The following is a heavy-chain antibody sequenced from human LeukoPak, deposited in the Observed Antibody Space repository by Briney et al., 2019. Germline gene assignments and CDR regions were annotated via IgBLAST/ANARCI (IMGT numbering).Heavy chain of an antibody. CDR2: ISSRSSYI. CDR3: ARENYYGSSGYSY. J-gene: IGHJ4*02. V-gene: IGHV3-21*01. CDR1: GFTFSTYT. D-gene: IGHD3-22*01. Sequence: NPGGSLRLSCAASGFTFSTYTMNWVRQAPGKGLEWVSSISSRSSYIYYADSVKGRFTISRDNAKNTLYLQMNSLRAEDTAVYYCARENYYGSSGYSYWGQGTLVTVSS.